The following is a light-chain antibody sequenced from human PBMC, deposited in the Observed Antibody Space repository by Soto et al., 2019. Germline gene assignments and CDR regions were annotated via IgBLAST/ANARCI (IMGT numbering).Light chain of an antibody. Sequence: QSVLTQPASVSGSPGQSITISCAGSGGDVGSYGLLSWYQQMPGKAPKLIIFEVNRRPSGVSDRFSGSKSGNTASLTISGLQADNEADFFCCSYAGNGAWVFGGGTKVTVL. J-gene: IGLJ3*02. CDR1: GGDVGSYGL. V-gene: IGLV2-23*02. CDR2: EVN. CDR3: CSYAGNGAWV.